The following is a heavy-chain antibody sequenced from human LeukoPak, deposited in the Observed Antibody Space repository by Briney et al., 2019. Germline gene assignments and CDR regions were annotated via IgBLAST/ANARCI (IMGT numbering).Heavy chain of an antibody. Sequence: QPGGSLRLSCAASGFTFSSYAMHWVRQAPGKGLEWVAVISYDGSNKYYADSVKGRFTISRDNSKNTLYLQMNSLRAEDTAVYYCARIVGAIAQSWFDPWGQGTLVTVSS. CDR3: ARIVGAIAQSWFDP. J-gene: IGHJ5*02. CDR1: GFTFSSYA. CDR2: ISYDGSNK. D-gene: IGHD1-26*01. V-gene: IGHV3-30*04.